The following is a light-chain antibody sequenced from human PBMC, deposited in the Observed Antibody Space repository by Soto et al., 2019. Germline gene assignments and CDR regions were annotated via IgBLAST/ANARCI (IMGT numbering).Light chain of an antibody. J-gene: IGKJ1*01. CDR1: QSISSW. CDR3: QQYNSYWT. Sequence: DIQMTQSPSTLSASVGDRVTITCRASQSISSWLAWYQQKPGKAPKLLIYDASSLESGVPSRFIGRGSGTEFTLTISSLQPDDFATYYCQQYNSYWTFGQGTKVEIK. V-gene: IGKV1-5*01. CDR2: DAS.